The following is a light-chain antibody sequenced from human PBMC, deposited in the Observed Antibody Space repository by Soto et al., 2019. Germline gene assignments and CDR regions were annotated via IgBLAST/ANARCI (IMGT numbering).Light chain of an antibody. CDR1: SSDVGGYKH. CDR3: SSYTRSSTLVV. CDR2: EVS. J-gene: IGLJ2*01. V-gene: IGLV2-14*01. Sequence: QSALTQPASVSGSPGQSITISCTGTSSDVGGYKHVSWYQQYPGKAPKLMIYEVSNRPSGVSNRFSGSKSGNTASLTISGLQAEDEADYYCSSYTRSSTLVVFGGGTKLTVL.